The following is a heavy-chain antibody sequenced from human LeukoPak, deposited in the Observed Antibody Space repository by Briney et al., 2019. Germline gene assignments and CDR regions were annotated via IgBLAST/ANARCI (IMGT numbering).Heavy chain of an antibody. CDR2: VGATGDT. Sequence: PGGSLGLSCAVSGFTFSNYDMHWVRQATGKGLEWVSVVGATGDTYYAGSVKGRFTISRENAKNSLYLQMNSLRAGDTAVYYCARGVPPMGTIDDWGQGTLVTVSS. D-gene: IGHD3-10*01. J-gene: IGHJ4*02. CDR1: GFTFSNYD. V-gene: IGHV3-13*01. CDR3: ARGVPPMGTIDD.